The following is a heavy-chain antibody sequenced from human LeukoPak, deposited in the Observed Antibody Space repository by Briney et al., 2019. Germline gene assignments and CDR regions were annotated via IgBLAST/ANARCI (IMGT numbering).Heavy chain of an antibody. J-gene: IGHJ6*02. CDR3: ARWGLLFRNYYYYGMDV. Sequence: SETLSLTCAVYGGSFSGYYWSWIRQPPGKGLEWIGEINHSGSTNYNPSLKSRVTISVDTSKNQFSLKLSSVTAADTAVYYCARWGLLFRNYYYYGMDVWGQGTTVTVSS. CDR1: GGSFSGYY. CDR2: INHSGST. V-gene: IGHV4-34*01. D-gene: IGHD2-21*02.